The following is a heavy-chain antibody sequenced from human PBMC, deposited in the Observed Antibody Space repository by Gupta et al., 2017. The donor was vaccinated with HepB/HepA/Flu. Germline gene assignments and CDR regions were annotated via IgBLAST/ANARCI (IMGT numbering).Heavy chain of an antibody. CDR2: IGGDMSE. J-gene: IGHJ6*03. CDR1: GFSVAASA. CDR3: AKDLYFWSAMDV. V-gene: IGHV3-23*01. D-gene: IGHD3-3*01. Sequence: EVQSLESGVGFVQPGGSLRLSCVDCGFSVAASAMSTVGQAAGKGLEWVSGIGGDMSEHYADSVMGRFSISRDNSKNTLYLQINSLRAEDTAVDYCAKDLYFWSAMDVWGKGTTVTVSS.